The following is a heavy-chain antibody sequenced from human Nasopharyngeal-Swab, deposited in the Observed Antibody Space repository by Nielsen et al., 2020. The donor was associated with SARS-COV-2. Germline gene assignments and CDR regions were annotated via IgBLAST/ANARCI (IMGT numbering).Heavy chain of an antibody. D-gene: IGHD6-13*01. Sequence: SLKISCAASGFTFDDYAMHWVRQAPGKGLEWVSGISWNSGSIGYADSVKGRFTISRDNAKNSLYLQMNSLRAEDTALYYCAPLAAAGPWGQGTMVTVSS. V-gene: IGHV3-9*01. CDR1: GFTFDDYA. CDR3: APLAAAGP. CDR2: ISWNSGSI. J-gene: IGHJ3*01.